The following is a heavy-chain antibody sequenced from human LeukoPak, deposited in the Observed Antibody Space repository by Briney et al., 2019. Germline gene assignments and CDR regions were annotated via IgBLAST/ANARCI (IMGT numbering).Heavy chain of an antibody. CDR2: IKQDRSER. V-gene: IGHV3-7*01. J-gene: IGHJ4*02. CDR3: ATYPFDY. Sequence: GGFLRLSCAASGFTLSSFGMNWVRQAAGKGLEWVANIKQDRSERYYVDSVKGRFTISRDNAKNSLYLQMNSLGAEDTAVYYCATYPFDYWGQGTLVTVSS. CDR1: GFTLSSFG.